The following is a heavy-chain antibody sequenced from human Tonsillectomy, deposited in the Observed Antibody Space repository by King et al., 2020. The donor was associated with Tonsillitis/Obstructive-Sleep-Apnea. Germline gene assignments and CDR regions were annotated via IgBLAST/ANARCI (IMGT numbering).Heavy chain of an antibody. V-gene: IGHV1-18*01. CDR2: ISGFNGNT. CDR1: GYIFNSFG. D-gene: IGHD6-19*01. Sequence: QLVQSGAEMKKPGASVKVSCKASGYIFNSFGISWVRQAPGQGLEWLGWISGFNGNTKYAQKLQGRVIMTTDTSTSTAHMELRSLGSDDTGVYYCARDSGGQWHPLDPWGQGTLVTVSS. J-gene: IGHJ5*02. CDR3: ARDSGGQWHPLDP.